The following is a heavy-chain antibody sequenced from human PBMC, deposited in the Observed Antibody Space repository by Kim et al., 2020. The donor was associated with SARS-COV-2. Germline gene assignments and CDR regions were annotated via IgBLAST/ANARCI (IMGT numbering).Heavy chain of an antibody. CDR1: GFTFSSYW. Sequence: GGSLRLSCAASGFTFSSYWMSWVRQAPGKGLEWVANIKQDGSEKYYVDSVKGRFTISRDNAKNSLYLQMNSLRAEDTAVYYCAKLGDSSSWLYYYYGMDVWGQGTTVTVSS. V-gene: IGHV3-7*01. CDR3: AKLGDSSSWLYYYYGMDV. J-gene: IGHJ6*02. CDR2: IKQDGSEK. D-gene: IGHD6-13*01.